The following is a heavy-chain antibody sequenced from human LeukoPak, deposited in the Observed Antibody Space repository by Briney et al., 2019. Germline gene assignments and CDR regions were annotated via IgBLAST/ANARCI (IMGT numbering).Heavy chain of an antibody. J-gene: IGHJ4*02. Sequence: GGSLRLSCAASGFSFSSYGMHWVRQAPGKGLVWVSRINSDGSSTNYADSVKGRLTISRDNAKNTLYLQMNSLRAEDTAVYYCARSVYDSSGYYRVLEYWGQGTLVTVSS. CDR1: GFSFSSYG. CDR2: INSDGSST. V-gene: IGHV3-74*01. CDR3: ARSVYDSSGYYRVLEY. D-gene: IGHD3-22*01.